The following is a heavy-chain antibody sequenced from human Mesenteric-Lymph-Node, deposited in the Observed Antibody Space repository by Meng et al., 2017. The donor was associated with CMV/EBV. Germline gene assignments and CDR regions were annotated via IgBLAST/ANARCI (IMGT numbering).Heavy chain of an antibody. V-gene: IGHV1-69*05. J-gene: IGHJ6*02. CDR1: GGTFSSSA. CDR3: ARVDRDLRGNYYGMDV. D-gene: IGHD3-22*01. CDR2: NIPIFGTA. Sequence: SVKVSCKASGGTFSSSAISWVRQAPGQGLEWMGGNIPIFGTANYAQKFQGRVTITTDESTSTAYMELSSLRYEDTALYYCARVDRDLRGNYYGMDVWGQGTLVTVSS.